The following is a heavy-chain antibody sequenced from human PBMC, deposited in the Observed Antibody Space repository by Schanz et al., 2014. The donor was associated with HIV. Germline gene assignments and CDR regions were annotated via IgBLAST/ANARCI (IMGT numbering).Heavy chain of an antibody. J-gene: IGHJ4*02. CDR3: ARTYTGDWSTGAD. CDR1: GGTFSRFS. V-gene: IGHV1-69*06. CDR2: IIPISGTA. D-gene: IGHD2-21*02. Sequence: QVQLVQSGAEVKKPGSSVQVSCKASGGTFSRFSFSWVRQAPGQGLEWMGGIIPISGTANYAQKFQGRVTMTADKSTSTVYMDLSSLRSEDTAVYYCARTYTGDWSTGADWGQGTLVTVSS.